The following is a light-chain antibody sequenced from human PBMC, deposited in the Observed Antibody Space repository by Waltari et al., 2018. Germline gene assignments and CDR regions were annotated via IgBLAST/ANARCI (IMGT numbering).Light chain of an antibody. CDR3: QHYNNYSPWT. V-gene: IGKV1-5*03. J-gene: IGKJ1*01. CDR1: QNINSW. CDR2: KAS. Sequence: DIQVTQSPSTLSASVGDRVTITCRTSQNINSWLDWYQQKPGKAPKLLIYKASSLESGGPSRFSGRGSGTEFTLTITSLQPDDFATYFCQHYNNYSPWTFGKGTKVEVK.